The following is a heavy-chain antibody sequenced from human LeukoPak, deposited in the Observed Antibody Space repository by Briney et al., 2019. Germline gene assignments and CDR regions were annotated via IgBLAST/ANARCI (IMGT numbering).Heavy chain of an antibody. CDR2: ISSSGSTI. Sequence: GGSLRLSCAASGFTFSSYEMNWVRQAPGKGLEWVSYISSSGSTIYYADSVKGRFTISRDNAKNSLYLQMNSLRAEDTAVYYCARDRDYDFWSGLYYYYYYMDVWGKGTTVTVSS. J-gene: IGHJ6*03. D-gene: IGHD3-3*01. CDR1: GFTFSSYE. V-gene: IGHV3-48*03. CDR3: ARDRDYDFWSGLYYYYYYMDV.